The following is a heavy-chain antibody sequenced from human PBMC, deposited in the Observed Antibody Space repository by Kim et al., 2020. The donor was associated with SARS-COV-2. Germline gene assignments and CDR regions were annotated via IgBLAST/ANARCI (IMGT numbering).Heavy chain of an antibody. CDR3: ARTPRDSSGYSQPYFDY. Sequence: SETLSLTCTVSGGSISSGGYYWSWIRQHPGKGLEWIGYIYYSGSTYYNPSLKSRVTISVDTSKNQFSLKLSSVTAADTAVYYCARTPRDSSGYSQPYFDYWGQGTLVTVSS. V-gene: IGHV4-31*03. D-gene: IGHD3-22*01. J-gene: IGHJ4*02. CDR2: IYYSGST. CDR1: GGSISSGGYY.